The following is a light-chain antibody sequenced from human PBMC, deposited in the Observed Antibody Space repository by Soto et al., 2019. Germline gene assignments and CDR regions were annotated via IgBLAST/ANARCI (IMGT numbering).Light chain of an antibody. J-gene: IGKJ2*01. CDR1: QTIMDS. Sequence: DIQMTQSPSSLSASVGDRVTLTCRASQTIMDSLNWYQQKPGKAPKLLIYAASSVQSGVPSRFSGSGSGTDFTLTISSLQPEDFATYYCQQSYSTPYTFGQGTKLEIK. CDR3: QQSYSTPYT. V-gene: IGKV1-39*01. CDR2: AAS.